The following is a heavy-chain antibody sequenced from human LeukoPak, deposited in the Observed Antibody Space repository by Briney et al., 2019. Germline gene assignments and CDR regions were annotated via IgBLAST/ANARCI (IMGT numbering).Heavy chain of an antibody. CDR1: GFTVSTKY. Sequence: PRGSLRHSRAASGFTVSTKYMNWVRQAPGKGLGWVSIIYSGGDTYYTDSVRGRFTISRDNSKNTLYLQMNSLRTEDTAVYYCARVGDHYHWYFDLWGHGTLATVSS. CDR2: IYSGGDT. J-gene: IGHJ2*01. V-gene: IGHV3-53*01. CDR3: ARVGDHYHWYFDL. D-gene: IGHD3-10*01.